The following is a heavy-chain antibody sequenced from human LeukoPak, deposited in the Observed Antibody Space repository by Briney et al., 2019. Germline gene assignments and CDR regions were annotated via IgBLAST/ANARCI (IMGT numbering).Heavy chain of an antibody. J-gene: IGHJ4*02. V-gene: IGHV4-31*03. Sequence: SQTLSLTCTVSGGSISSAGYYWRWIRQHPGKGLEWIGYIYYSGSTYYNPSLKSRVTISVDTSKNQFSLKLSSVTAADTAVYYCARGATVTTRYFDYWGQGTLVTVSS. CDR2: IYYSGST. CDR1: GGSISSAGYY. D-gene: IGHD4-17*01. CDR3: ARGATVTTRYFDY.